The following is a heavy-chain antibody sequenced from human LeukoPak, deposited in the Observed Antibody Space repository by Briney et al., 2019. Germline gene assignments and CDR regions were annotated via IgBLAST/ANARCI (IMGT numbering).Heavy chain of an antibody. CDR3: ATYRQVLLPFES. V-gene: IGHV3-30*02. CDR1: GFTFSSYG. D-gene: IGHD2-8*02. Sequence: GGSLRLSCAASGFTFSSYGMHWVRQAPGKGLEWVAFIRYDGSNKYYADSVKGRFTISRDNSKNTLYLQMNSLRAEDTAVYYCATYRQVLLPFESWGQGTLVTVSS. CDR2: IRYDGSNK. J-gene: IGHJ4*02.